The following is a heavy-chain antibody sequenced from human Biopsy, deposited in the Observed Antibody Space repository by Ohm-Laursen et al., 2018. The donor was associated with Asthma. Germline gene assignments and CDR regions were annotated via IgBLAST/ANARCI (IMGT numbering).Heavy chain of an antibody. Sequence: SSVKVSCKTSGYTFNSAGITWVRQAPGQGLEWMGWISVYNGNTKVAQKLQDRVAMITDASTSTAYMELRSLRSDDTAVYFCARAVDYSHYYGIDVWGQGTTVTVS. CDR1: GYTFNSAG. CDR2: ISVYNGNT. V-gene: IGHV1-18*01. J-gene: IGHJ6*02. CDR3: ARAVDYSHYYGIDV. D-gene: IGHD3-10*01.